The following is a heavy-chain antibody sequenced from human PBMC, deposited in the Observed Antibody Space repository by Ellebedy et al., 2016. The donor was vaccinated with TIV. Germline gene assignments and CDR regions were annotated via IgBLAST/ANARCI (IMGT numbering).Heavy chain of an antibody. CDR3: ATETFNDVDLRTWGVFDM. CDR1: AFTVSSNY. J-gene: IGHJ3*02. Sequence: GGSLRLSCAASAFTVSSNYMSWVRQAPGKGLEWVSVISTGNSTYYADSVKDRFTISRDDSKNTLHLQIHSLRVEDTAVYYCATETFNDVDLRTWGVFDMWGQGTMVTVSS. V-gene: IGHV3-66*01. D-gene: IGHD1-1*01. CDR2: ISTGNST.